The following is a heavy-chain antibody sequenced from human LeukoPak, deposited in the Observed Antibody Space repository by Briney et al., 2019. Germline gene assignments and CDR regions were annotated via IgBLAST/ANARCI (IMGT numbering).Heavy chain of an antibody. CDR2: ISSDGSNK. V-gene: IGHV3-30-3*02. D-gene: IGHD1-1*01. Sequence: GRSLRLSCAASGFTFSNYVMHWVRQAPGKGLEWVAFISSDGSNKYYADSVKGRFTISRDNSKSTLYLQMNGLRAEDTAIFYCAKSLFTNATGTGRAFHIWGQGTRVTVSS. CDR3: AKSLFTNATGTGRAFHI. J-gene: IGHJ3*02. CDR1: GFTFSNYV.